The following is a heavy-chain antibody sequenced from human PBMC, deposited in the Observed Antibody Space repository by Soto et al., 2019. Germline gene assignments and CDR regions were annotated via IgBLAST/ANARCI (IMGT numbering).Heavy chain of an antibody. J-gene: IGHJ4*02. D-gene: IGHD3-10*01. V-gene: IGHV1-69*01. CDR1: GGTFSSHV. CDR3: ARDLEFRDGNISHLDY. Sequence: QVQLVQSGAEVKKPRSSVKVSCKASGGTFSSHVFNWVRQSPGQGLEWMGGIMPIIGTAQYAQKFQGRVTITADESTSTDYMELSSLRSEDTAVYYCARDLEFRDGNISHLDYWGQGTLVTVSS. CDR2: IMPIIGTA.